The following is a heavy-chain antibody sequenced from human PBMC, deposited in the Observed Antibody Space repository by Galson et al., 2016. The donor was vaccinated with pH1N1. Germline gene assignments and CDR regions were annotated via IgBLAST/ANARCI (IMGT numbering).Heavy chain of an antibody. CDR2: FGSSGNGA. Sequence: SLRLSRAASGFTLSDYYKNWSRVTPARGMECLSSFGSSGNGAYADSVKCRFTISRDNAQNSLLLQMDSLRVDDTALYQCAREWGIGAAGPLDTWGQGALVIVSS. V-gene: IGHV3-11*01. D-gene: IGHD6-13*01. CDR3: AREWGIGAAGPLDT. J-gene: IGHJ1*01. CDR1: GFTLSDYY.